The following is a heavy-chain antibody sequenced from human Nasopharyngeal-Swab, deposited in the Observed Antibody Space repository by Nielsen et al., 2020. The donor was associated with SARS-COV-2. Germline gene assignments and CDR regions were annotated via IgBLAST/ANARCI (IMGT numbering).Heavy chain of an antibody. Sequence: GGSLRLSCAASGFTFSNAWISWVRQAPGTGLGWVGRIKSKTDGGTTDYAAPVKGRFTISRDDSKNTLYLQMNSLTTEDTAVYYGTTALNPVYYYDGSGYYSPGAEYFQHWGQGTLVTVSS. CDR3: TTALNPVYYYDGSGYYSPGAEYFQH. V-gene: IGHV3-15*01. CDR2: IKSKTDGGTT. D-gene: IGHD3-22*01. J-gene: IGHJ1*01. CDR1: GFTFSNAW.